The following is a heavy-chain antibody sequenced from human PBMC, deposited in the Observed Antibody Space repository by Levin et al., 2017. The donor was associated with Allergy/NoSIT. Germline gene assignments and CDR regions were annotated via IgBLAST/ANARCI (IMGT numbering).Heavy chain of an antibody. V-gene: IGHV3-30-3*01. Sequence: PGGSLRLSCAASGFTFSSYAMHWVRQAPGKGLEWVAVISYDGSNKYYADSVKGRFTISRDNSKNTLYLQMNSLRAEDTAVYYCAREGIVVVPVHSNAFDIWGQGTMVTVSS. D-gene: IGHD2-2*01. CDR2: ISYDGSNK. CDR1: GFTFSSYA. J-gene: IGHJ3*02. CDR3: AREGIVVVPVHSNAFDI.